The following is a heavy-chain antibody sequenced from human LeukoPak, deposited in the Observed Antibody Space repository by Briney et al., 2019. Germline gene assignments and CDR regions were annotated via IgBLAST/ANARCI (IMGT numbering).Heavy chain of an antibody. CDR1: GFTFSSYG. CDR3: AKILDSWYGYYYYHMDV. Sequence: PGGSLRLSCAASGFTFSSYGMSWVRQAPGKGLEWVSAISGSGGSTYYADSVKGRFTISRDNSRNTLYLQMASLRADDTAVYYCAKILDSWYGYYYYHMDVWGKGTTVTVSS. CDR2: ISGSGGST. D-gene: IGHD6-13*01. V-gene: IGHV3-23*01. J-gene: IGHJ6*03.